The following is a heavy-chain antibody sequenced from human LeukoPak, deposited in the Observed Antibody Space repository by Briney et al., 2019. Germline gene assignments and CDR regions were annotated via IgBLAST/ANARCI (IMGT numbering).Heavy chain of an antibody. V-gene: IGHV3-33*03. J-gene: IGHJ6*03. CDR2: IRYEGRNK. Sequence: GRSLTPSCPAAAFTFSKYCMQWVRPPAGRGREWVGLIRYEGRNKYYAGSVKGRFTISRENSKNTLYLQMNSLRAEDTAMYHCVNYLASPWHYMDVWGQGTPVTVS. CDR1: AFTFSKYC. D-gene: IGHD3-16*02. CDR3: VNYLASPWHYMDV.